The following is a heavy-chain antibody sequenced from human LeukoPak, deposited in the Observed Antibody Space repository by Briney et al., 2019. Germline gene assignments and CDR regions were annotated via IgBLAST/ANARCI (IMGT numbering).Heavy chain of an antibody. CDR2: ISYDGSTK. CDR1: GFTFSSYG. Sequence: PGGSLRLSCAASGFTFSSYGMHWVRQAPGKGLEWVAIISYDGSTKFYADSVKGRFTVSRDNSENTLYLQMNSLRAEDTAVYYCAKRALYSSGWYLIDYWGQGTLVTVSS. V-gene: IGHV3-30*18. D-gene: IGHD6-19*01. CDR3: AKRALYSSGWYLIDY. J-gene: IGHJ4*02.